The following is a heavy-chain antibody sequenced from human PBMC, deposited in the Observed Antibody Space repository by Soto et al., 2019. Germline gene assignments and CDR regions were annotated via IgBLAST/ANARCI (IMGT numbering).Heavy chain of an antibody. CDR1: GYTFTSYW. V-gene: IGHV5-10-1*01. CDR3: AATGYTYGYHFDH. Sequence: PGESLKISCKGSGYTFTSYWITWVRQMPGKGLEWMGRIDPSDSSTNNSPSFQGHVTISTDKSISTAHLQWSSLKVSDTAMYYCAATGYTYGYHFDHWGQGTQVTVSS. J-gene: IGHJ4*02. CDR2: IDPSDSST. D-gene: IGHD5-18*01.